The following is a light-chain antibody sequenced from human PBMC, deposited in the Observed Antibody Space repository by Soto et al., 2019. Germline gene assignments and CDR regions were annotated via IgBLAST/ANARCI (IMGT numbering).Light chain of an antibody. CDR2: DAS. Sequence: EIVLTQSPATLSWSPGERAPLSCRASQSVSSYLAWYQQKPGQAPRLLIYDASSRATGIPNRFSGSGSGTDFTLTSSRLEPEDFAVFYCQQYGDSPTFGQGTKVDIK. CDR1: QSVSSY. CDR3: QQYGDSPT. V-gene: IGKV3-20*01. J-gene: IGKJ1*01.